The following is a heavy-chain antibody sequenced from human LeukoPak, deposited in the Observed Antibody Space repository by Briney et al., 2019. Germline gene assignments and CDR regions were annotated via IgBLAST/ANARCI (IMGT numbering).Heavy chain of an antibody. CDR3: AQAGDYDILTGYSYYFDY. J-gene: IGHJ4*02. CDR1: GFTFSSYA. V-gene: IGHV3-23*01. CDR2: ISGSGGST. D-gene: IGHD3-9*01. Sequence: PGGSLRLSCAASGFTFSSYAMSWVRQAPGKGLEWVSAISGSGGSTYYADSVKGRFTISRDNSKNTLYLQMNSLRAEDTAVYFCAQAGDYDILTGYSYYFDYWGQGTLVTVSS.